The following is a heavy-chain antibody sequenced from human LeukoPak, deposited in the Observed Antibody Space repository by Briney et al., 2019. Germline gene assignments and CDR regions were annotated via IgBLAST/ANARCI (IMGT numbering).Heavy chain of an antibody. V-gene: IGHV3-11*04. J-gene: IGHJ4*02. Sequence: GGSLRLSCAASGFTFSDYYMSWIRQAPGKGLEWVSYISESGYTIYYADSVKGRFTISRDNAKNSLYLQMNSLRAEDTGVYYCAKDRIGYCSSASCPYDYWGQGTLVTVSS. CDR2: ISESGYTI. CDR3: AKDRIGYCSSASCPYDY. D-gene: IGHD2-2*03. CDR1: GFTFSDYY.